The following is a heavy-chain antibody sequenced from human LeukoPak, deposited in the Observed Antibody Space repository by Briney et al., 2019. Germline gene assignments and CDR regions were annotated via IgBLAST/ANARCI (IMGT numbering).Heavy chain of an antibody. CDR1: GGSISTTAYY. CDR3: ARPAEEGGIYGSGSYYNLPFWLGYYYMDV. D-gene: IGHD3-10*01. Sequence: SETLSLTCTVSGGSISTTAYYWGWIRQPPGKGLEWIGSVFYTGNTFYNPSLKSRVTISVDTSKNQFSLKLSSVTAADTAVYYSARPAEEGGIYGSGSYYNLPFWLGYYYMDVWGKGTTVTISS. CDR2: VFYTGNT. V-gene: IGHV4-39*01. J-gene: IGHJ6*03.